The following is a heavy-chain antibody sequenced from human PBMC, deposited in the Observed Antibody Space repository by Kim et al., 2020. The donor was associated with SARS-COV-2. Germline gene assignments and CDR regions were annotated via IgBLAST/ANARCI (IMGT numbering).Heavy chain of an antibody. CDR1: GGSFTTSSYS. Sequence: SETLSLTCSVSGGSFTTSSYSWGWVRQSPGKGLEWIGSISFGGGTYYNPSLRSRVSFSLDTSMDQFSLTLNAVTAADTAMYYCARGYCSGGGCSRFDYWGQGTLVTVSS. CDR3: ARGYCSGGGCSRFDY. D-gene: IGHD2-15*01. CDR2: ISFGGGT. V-gene: IGHV4-39*02. J-gene: IGHJ4*02.